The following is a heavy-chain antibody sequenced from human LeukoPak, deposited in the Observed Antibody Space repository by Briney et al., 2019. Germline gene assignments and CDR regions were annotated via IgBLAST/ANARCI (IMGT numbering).Heavy chain of an antibody. J-gene: IGHJ4*02. Sequence: GGSLRLSCAASGFTFSDNWMSWVRQAPGKGLEWVANIKGDGSEKYYVDSVKGRFTISRDNTKNSLYLQMNSLRADDTATYYCARDDFSGSYCDWGQGTLVTVSS. CDR3: ARDDFSGSYCD. CDR1: GFTFSDNW. D-gene: IGHD1-26*01. V-gene: IGHV3-7*01. CDR2: IKGDGSEK.